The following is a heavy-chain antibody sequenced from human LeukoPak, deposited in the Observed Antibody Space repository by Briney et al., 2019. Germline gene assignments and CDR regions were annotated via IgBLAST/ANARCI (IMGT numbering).Heavy chain of an antibody. J-gene: IGHJ4*02. D-gene: IGHD4-11*01. CDR3: AKGGPHDYSNYYMVGIFKSRPFDY. Sequence: PGGSLRLSCAASGFTFSSYAMSWVRQAPGKGLEWVSAISGSGGSTYYADSVKGRFTISRDNSKNTLYLQMNSLRAEDTAVYYCAKGGPHDYSNYYMVGIFKSRPFDYWGQGTLVTVSS. V-gene: IGHV3-23*01. CDR2: ISGSGGST. CDR1: GFTFSSYA.